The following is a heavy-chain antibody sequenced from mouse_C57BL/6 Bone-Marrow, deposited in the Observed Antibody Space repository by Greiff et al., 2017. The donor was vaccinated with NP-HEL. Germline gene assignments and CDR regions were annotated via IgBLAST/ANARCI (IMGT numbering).Heavy chain of an antibody. J-gene: IGHJ1*03. V-gene: IGHV1-54*01. CDR3: ARYGNYLYWYFDV. D-gene: IGHD2-1*01. CDR1: GYAFTNYL. CDR2: INPGSGGT. Sequence: QVQLQQSGAELVRPGPSVKVSCKASGYAFTNYLIEWVKQRPGQGLEWIGVINPGSGGTNYNEKFKGKATLTADKSSSTAYMQLSSLTSEDSAVYFCARYGNYLYWYFDVWGTGTTVTVSS.